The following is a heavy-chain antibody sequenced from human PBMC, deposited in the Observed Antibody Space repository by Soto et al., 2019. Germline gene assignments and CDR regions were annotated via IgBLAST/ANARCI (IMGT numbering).Heavy chain of an antibody. Sequence: ASVKVSCKASGGTFSSYAISWVRQAPGQGLEWMGGIIPILGIANYAQKFHGRVTINADKSTSTAYMELSSLRSEDTAVYYCARSETTTAMVGYYGMDFWGQGTTVTVSS. CDR1: GGTFSSYA. D-gene: IGHD5-18*01. V-gene: IGHV1-69*10. CDR3: ARSETTTAMVGYYGMDF. J-gene: IGHJ6*02. CDR2: IIPILGIA.